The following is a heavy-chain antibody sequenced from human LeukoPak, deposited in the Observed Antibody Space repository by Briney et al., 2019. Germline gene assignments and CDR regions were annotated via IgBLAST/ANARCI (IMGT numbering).Heavy chain of an antibody. D-gene: IGHD6-19*01. CDR3: ARAGWYRFDY. V-gene: IGHV3-74*01. CDR1: GFTFRDHW. CDR2: MNSDGTTT. J-gene: IGHJ4*02. Sequence: PGGSLRLSCAASGFTFRDHWMHWVRQVPGKGLLWVARMNSDGTTTNYADSVKGRFTISRDNAENTLFLQMNSLGADDTAVYYCARAGWYRFDYWGQGTLVTVSS.